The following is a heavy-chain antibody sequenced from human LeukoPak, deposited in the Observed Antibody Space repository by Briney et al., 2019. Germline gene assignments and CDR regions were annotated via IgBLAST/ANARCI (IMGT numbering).Heavy chain of an antibody. V-gene: IGHV4-59*08. D-gene: IGHD5-18*01. CDR3: ARHTDTAMVDYYFDC. Sequence: SETLSLTCTVSGGSISSYYWSWIRQPPGKGLEWIGYIYYSGSTNYNPSLKSRVTISVDTSKNQFSLKLSSVTAADTAVYYCARHTDTAMVDYYFDCWGQGTLVTVSS. CDR2: IYYSGST. J-gene: IGHJ4*02. CDR1: GGSISSYY.